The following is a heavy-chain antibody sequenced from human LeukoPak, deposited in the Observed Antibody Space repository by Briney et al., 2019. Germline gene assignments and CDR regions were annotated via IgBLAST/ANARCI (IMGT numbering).Heavy chain of an antibody. CDR3: AKASRRHCGSTVCYTLDY. D-gene: IGHD2-2*02. CDR2: ISGSGGTT. J-gene: IGHJ4*02. CDR1: GFTFNTYD. V-gene: IGHV3-23*01. Sequence: GGTLRLSCAASGFTFNTYDMNWVRQAPGKGLEWVSSISGSGGTTYSADSVKGRFTISRDNTKNTLYLQMNSLRADDTAIYFCAKASRRHCGSTVCYTLDYWGQGTLVTVSS.